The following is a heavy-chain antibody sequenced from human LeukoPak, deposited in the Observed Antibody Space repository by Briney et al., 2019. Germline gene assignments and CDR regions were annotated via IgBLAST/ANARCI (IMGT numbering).Heavy chain of an antibody. CDR3: ASRRLVDDAFDI. CDR2: MNPNSGNT. D-gene: IGHD2-15*01. Sequence: ASVKVSCKASGYTFTSYDINWVRQATGQGLEWMGWMNPNSGNTGYAQKFQGRVTMTRNTSISTAYMELSSLRSEDTAVYYCASRRLVDDAFDIWGQGTMVTVSS. J-gene: IGHJ3*02. V-gene: IGHV1-8*01. CDR1: GYTFTSYD.